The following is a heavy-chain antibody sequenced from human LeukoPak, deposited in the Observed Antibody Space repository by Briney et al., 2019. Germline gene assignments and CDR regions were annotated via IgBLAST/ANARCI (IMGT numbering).Heavy chain of an antibody. CDR1: GFIFSSYA. Sequence: AGGSLRLSCAASGFIFSSYAMSWVRQAPGKGLEWVSAISGSGGSTYYTDSVKGRFTISRDNSKNTLWLQMNSLRAEDTAVYYCAKDGFLLWRGAFDIWGQGTMVTVSS. V-gene: IGHV3-23*01. CDR3: AKDGFLLWRGAFDI. CDR2: ISGSGGST. D-gene: IGHD2-21*01. J-gene: IGHJ3*02.